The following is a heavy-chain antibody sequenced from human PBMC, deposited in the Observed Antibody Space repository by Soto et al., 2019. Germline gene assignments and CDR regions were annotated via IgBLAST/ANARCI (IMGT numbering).Heavy chain of an antibody. CDR1: GFTFSSYS. D-gene: IGHD3-3*01. CDR2: ISSSSSTI. CDR3: ARDSPLRYYDFWSGDGNYMDV. V-gene: IGHV3-48*01. Sequence: EVQLVESGGGLVQPGGSLRLSCAASGFTFSSYSMNWVRQAPGKGLEWVSYISSSSSTIYYADSVKGRFTISRDNAKKSLYLQMHSLRAEDTAVYYCARDSPLRYYDFWSGDGNYMDVWGKGTTVTVSS. J-gene: IGHJ6*03.